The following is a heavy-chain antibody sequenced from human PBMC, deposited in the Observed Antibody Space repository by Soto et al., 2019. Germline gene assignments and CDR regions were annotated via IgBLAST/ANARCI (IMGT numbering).Heavy chain of an antibody. Sequence: SETLSLTCAVYGGSFSGYYWSWIRQPPGKGLEWIGEINHSGSTNYNPSLKSRVTISVDTSKNQFSLKLSSVTAADTAVYYCARSFGSWHDYWGQGTLVTVSS. D-gene: IGHD6-13*01. V-gene: IGHV4-34*01. J-gene: IGHJ4*02. CDR3: ARSFGSWHDY. CDR1: GGSFSGYY. CDR2: INHSGST.